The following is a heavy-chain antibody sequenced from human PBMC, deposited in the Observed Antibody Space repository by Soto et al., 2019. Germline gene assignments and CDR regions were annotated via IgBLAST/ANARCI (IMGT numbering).Heavy chain of an antibody. CDR1: GFTFSSYW. CDR3: ARDRSESYYYYYYMDV. V-gene: IGHV3-7*01. Sequence: GGSLRLSCAASGFTFSSYWMSWVRQAPGKGLEWVANIKQDGSEKYYVDSVKGRFTISRDNAKNSLYLQMNSLRAEDTAVYYCARDRSESYYYYYYMDVWGKGTTVTVSS. CDR2: IKQDGSEK. J-gene: IGHJ6*03.